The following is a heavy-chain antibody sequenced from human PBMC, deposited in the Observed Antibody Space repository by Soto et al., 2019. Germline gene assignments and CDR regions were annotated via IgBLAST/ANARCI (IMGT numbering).Heavy chain of an antibody. D-gene: IGHD2-8*01. Sequence: GGSLRLSCAASGFTFSSYGMHWVRQAPGKGLEWVAVISYDGSNKYYADSVKGRFTISRDNSKNTLYLQMNSLRAEDTAVYYCARAYCTNGVCYEGEEFRHGMDVWGQGTTVTVSS. V-gene: IGHV3-30*03. CDR1: GFTFSSYG. J-gene: IGHJ6*02. CDR2: ISYDGSNK. CDR3: ARAYCTNGVCYEGEEFRHGMDV.